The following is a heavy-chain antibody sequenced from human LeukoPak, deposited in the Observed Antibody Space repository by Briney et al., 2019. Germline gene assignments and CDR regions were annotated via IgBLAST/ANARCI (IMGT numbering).Heavy chain of an antibody. Sequence: PGGSLRLSCAASGFTFSSYAMSWVRQPPGKGLNWVSSISGSGGNTFYADSVKGRFTISRDNSKNTLYLQMNSLRAEDTAVYYCARDQTGSIVFDIWGLGTMVTVSS. D-gene: IGHD7-27*01. CDR1: GFTFSSYA. CDR2: ISGSGGNT. J-gene: IGHJ3*02. V-gene: IGHV3-23*01. CDR3: ARDQTGSIVFDI.